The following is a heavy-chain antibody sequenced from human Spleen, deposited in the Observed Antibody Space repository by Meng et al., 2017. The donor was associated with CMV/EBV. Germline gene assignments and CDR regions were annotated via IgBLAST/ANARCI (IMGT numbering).Heavy chain of an antibody. V-gene: IGHV1-2*02. CDR2: ISPHGGST. J-gene: IGHJ1*01. D-gene: IGHD4-23*01. CDR3: ARDEAPRLVTEYFHH. Sequence: SGYTFTDYYIRWARQAPGQGPEWMGWISPHGGSTKYAQKFQGRVTMTRDTSSSTVYMELTRLTSDDTAIYYCARDEAPRLVTEYFHHWGQGTLVTVSS. CDR1: GYTFTDYY.